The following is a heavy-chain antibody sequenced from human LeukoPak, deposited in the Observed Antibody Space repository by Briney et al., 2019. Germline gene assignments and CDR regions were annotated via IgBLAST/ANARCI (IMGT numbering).Heavy chain of an antibody. Sequence: GESLKISCKGSGYSFTSYWIGWVRQMPGKGLEWMGIIYPGDSDTRYSPSFQGQVTISADKSISTAYLQWSSLKASDTAMYYCASLTYYYDSSGYYSPTEYFQHWGQGTLVTVSS. CDR2: IYPGDSDT. D-gene: IGHD3-22*01. CDR1: GYSFTSYW. V-gene: IGHV5-51*01. J-gene: IGHJ1*01. CDR3: ASLTYYYDSSGYYSPTEYFQH.